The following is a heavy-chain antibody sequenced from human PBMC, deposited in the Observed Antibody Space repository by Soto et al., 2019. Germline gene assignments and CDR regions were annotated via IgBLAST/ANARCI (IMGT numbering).Heavy chain of an antibody. J-gene: IGHJ5*02. D-gene: IGHD2-8*01. V-gene: IGHV1-69*01. CDR1: GGTFVSSA. CDR3: AKKNPHGDSNKAWLDP. Sequence: QVQLLQSGAELREPGSSVRVSCTPSGGTFVSSAFAWVRQAPGGKIEWMGGIIPILGSTKYAEKFLGRLTIRADDSSRTAYFELSSLTFDDTAVYFCAKKNPHGDSNKAWLDPWGQGTLVTVST. CDR2: IIPILGST.